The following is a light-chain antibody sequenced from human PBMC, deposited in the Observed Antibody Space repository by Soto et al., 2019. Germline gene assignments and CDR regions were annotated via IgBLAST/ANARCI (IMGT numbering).Light chain of an antibody. J-gene: IGKJ5*01. CDR2: DAS. CDR1: QHISEY. V-gene: IGKV1-33*01. Sequence: DIQMTQSTSSMSASVGDRVTITCKASQHISEYVNWSQYQPGKDHKLPITDASHLKTGVHSRGSGSGSGTEYTFTSNSLQTEDVATDYCQKANGFPLTVGQGTRLEI. CDR3: QKANGFPLT.